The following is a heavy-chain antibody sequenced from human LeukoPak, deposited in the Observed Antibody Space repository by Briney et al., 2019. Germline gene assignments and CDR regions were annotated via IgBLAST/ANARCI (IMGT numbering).Heavy chain of an antibody. CDR1: GFTFSNAW. V-gene: IGHV3-15*01. CDR3: TTVRQYEYYYYYYYMDV. D-gene: IGHD4-11*01. CDR2: IKSKTDGGTT. Sequence: PGGSLRLSCAASGFTFSNAWMSWVRQAPGKGLEWAGRIKSKTDGGTTDYAAPVKGRFTISRDDSKNTLYLQMNSLKTEDTAVYFCTTVRQYEYYYYYYYMDVWGKGTTVAVSS. J-gene: IGHJ6*03.